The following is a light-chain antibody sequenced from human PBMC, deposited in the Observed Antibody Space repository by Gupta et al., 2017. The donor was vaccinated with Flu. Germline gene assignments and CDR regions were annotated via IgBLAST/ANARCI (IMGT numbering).Light chain of an antibody. Sequence: QSVLTQPPSASGTRGQLVTISCPGSSSNIGSNYVYWYQQLPGTAPKLLIYRNNQRPAGVPDRFSGSKSGTSASLAISGLRSEDEADYYCAAWDDSLSGVVFGGGTKLTVL. CDR2: RNN. V-gene: IGLV1-47*01. J-gene: IGLJ2*01. CDR1: SSNIGSNY. CDR3: AAWDDSLSGVV.